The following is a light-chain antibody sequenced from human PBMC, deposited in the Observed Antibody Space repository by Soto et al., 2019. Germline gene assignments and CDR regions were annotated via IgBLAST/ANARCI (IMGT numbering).Light chain of an antibody. J-gene: IGKJ1*01. V-gene: IGKV1-5*03. CDR1: QSIDSW. CDR2: TTS. Sequence: DIQMTQSPSTLSASVGDSVTITCRASQSIDSWLAWYQQKSGKAPKLLIYTTSILESGVPSRFSGSGSGTEFTLTISGLQPDDFATYYSQQYHTWWTLGQGTKVNIK. CDR3: QQYHTWWT.